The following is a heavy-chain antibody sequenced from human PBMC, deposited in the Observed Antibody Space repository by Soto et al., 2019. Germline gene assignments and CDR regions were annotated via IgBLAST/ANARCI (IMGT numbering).Heavy chain of an antibody. J-gene: IGHJ6*01. CDR3: ARVSPVSSSWYGDYYYGMDV. V-gene: IGHV3-72*01. D-gene: IGHD6-13*01. Sequence: LRLSCAASGFTFSDHYMDWVRQAPGKGLEWVGRTRNKANSYTTEYAASVKGRFTISRDDSKNSLYLQMNSLKTEDTAVYYCARVSPVSSSWYGDYYYGMDVWGQGTTVTVSS. CDR1: GFTFSDHY. CDR2: TRNKANSYTT.